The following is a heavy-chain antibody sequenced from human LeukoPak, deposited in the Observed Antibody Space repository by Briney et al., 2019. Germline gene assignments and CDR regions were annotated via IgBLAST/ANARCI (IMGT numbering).Heavy chain of an antibody. V-gene: IGHV3-20*04. CDR2: IYWNGGST. D-gene: IGHD3-3*01. CDR1: GFTFDDYG. CDR3: ARGGNYDFWSGYWVLDY. Sequence: GGSLRLSCAASGFTFDDYGMSWVRQAPGKGLEWVSGIYWNGGSTGYADSVKGRFTISRDNAKNSLYLQMNSLRAEDTALYYCARGGNYDFWSGYWVLDYWGQGTLVTVSS. J-gene: IGHJ4*02.